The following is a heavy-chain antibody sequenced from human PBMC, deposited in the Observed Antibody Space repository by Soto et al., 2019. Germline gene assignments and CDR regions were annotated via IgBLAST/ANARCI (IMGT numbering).Heavy chain of an antibody. CDR3: ARVDCGGDCYPRGDAFDI. D-gene: IGHD2-21*02. J-gene: IGHJ3*02. Sequence: ASVKVSCKASGYTFTSYGISWVRQAPGQGLEWMGWISAYNGNTNYAQKLQGRVTMTTDTSTSTAYMELRSLRSDDTAVYYCARVDCGGDCYPRGDAFDIWGQGTMVTVSS. V-gene: IGHV1-18*01. CDR1: GYTFTSYG. CDR2: ISAYNGNT.